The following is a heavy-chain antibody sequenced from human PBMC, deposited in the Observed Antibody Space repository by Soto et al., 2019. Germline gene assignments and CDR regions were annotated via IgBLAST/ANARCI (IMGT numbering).Heavy chain of an antibody. D-gene: IGHD1-26*01. CDR3: ARENSGPFSGTYSWWFDP. CDR1: GYTFTSYY. Sequence: ASVKVSCKASGYTFTSYYMHWVRQAPGQGLEWMGIINPSGGSTSYAQKFQGRVSLTRDTSTNTVYMELSGLTSDDTAIYYCARENSGPFSGTYSWWFDPWGLGTLVTVS. V-gene: IGHV1-46*01. J-gene: IGHJ5*02. CDR2: INPSGGST.